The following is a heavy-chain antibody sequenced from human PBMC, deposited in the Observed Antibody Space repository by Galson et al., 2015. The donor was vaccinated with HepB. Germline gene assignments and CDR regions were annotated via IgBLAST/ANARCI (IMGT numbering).Heavy chain of an antibody. CDR3: ARDIAADGMDV. D-gene: IGHD6-13*01. J-gene: IGHJ6*02. CDR1: GFTFSSYD. Sequence: SLRLSCAASGFTFSSYDMHWVRQATGKGLEWVSAIGTAGDTYYPGSVKGRFTISRENAKNSLYLQMNSLRAGDTAVYYCARDIAADGMDVWGQGTTVTVSS. CDR2: IGTAGDT. V-gene: IGHV3-13*01.